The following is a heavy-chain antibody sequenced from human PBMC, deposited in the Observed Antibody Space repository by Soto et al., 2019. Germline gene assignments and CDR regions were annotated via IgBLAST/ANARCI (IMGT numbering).Heavy chain of an antibody. J-gene: IGHJ4*02. CDR2: LDAEDGET. CDR1: GYSLSDLS. CDR3: ATLPRTIEPTPDAICSFDS. D-gene: IGHD2-2*01. V-gene: IGHV1-24*01. Sequence: GASVKVSCKVSGYSLSDLSIHWVRQAPGKGLEWMGGLDAEDGETIYAQKLQGRGTMTEDTSTDTAYMELSSLTSEDTAMYYCATLPRTIEPTPDAICSFDSWGQGTLVTVSS.